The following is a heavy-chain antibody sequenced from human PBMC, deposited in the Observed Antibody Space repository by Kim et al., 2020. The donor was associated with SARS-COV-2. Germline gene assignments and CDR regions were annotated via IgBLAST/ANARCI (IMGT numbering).Heavy chain of an antibody. Sequence: SADAGKGRFTISRDNAKNSLYLQMNSLRAEDTAVYYCASAVVAVALTFDYWGQGTLVTVSS. D-gene: IGHD6-19*01. V-gene: IGHV3-11*06. J-gene: IGHJ4*02. CDR3: ASAVVAVALTFDY.